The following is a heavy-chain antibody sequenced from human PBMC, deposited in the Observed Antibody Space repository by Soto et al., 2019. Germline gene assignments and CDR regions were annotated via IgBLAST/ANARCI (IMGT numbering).Heavy chain of an antibody. CDR2: IDWDDDK. V-gene: IGHV2-70*04. J-gene: IGHJ5*02. CDR1: EFPLSTSGMH. CDR3: AESGTDGSWFDP. Sequence: FGPTLVNHTPTLTLTYTLSEFPLSTSGMHVSWIRQRPEKALEGLARIDWDDDKFYSTSLRTRLTISRGTSKNEVVLTMTNRDPVDTGTYYCAESGTDGSWFDPWGQGIRGAVAS. D-gene: IGHD1-1*01.